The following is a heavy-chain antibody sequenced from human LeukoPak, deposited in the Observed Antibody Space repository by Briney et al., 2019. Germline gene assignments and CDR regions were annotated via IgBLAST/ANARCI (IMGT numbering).Heavy chain of an antibody. CDR2: LGGGGIDT. D-gene: IGHD1-26*01. V-gene: IGHV3-23*01. J-gene: IGHJ4*02. CDR3: ARSAVGTSCCTAVDY. Sequence: PGGSLRLSCAASGFTFSSYAMSWVRQPPGKGLEWVSTLGGGGIDTYYADSVKGRFTISRDNSKNTLYLHMNRLRAEDTAEYYCARSAVGTSCCTAVDYWGQGTLVTVSS. CDR1: GFTFSSYA.